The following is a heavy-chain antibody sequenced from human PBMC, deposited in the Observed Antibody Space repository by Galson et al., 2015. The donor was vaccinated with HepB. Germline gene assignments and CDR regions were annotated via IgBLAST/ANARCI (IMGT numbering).Heavy chain of an antibody. Sequence: ETLSLTCAVYGGSFSGYYWSWIRQPPGKGLEWIGEINRSGSTNSNPSLKSRVTISVDTSKNQFSLRLSSVTAADTAVYYCARGDFGVITAYYFDYWGQGTLVTVSP. J-gene: IGHJ4*02. V-gene: IGHV4-34*01. D-gene: IGHD3-3*01. CDR3: ARGDFGVITAYYFDY. CDR2: INRSGST. CDR1: GGSFSGYY.